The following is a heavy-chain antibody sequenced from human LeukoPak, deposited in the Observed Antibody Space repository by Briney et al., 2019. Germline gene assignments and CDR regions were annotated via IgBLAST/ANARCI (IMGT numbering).Heavy chain of an antibody. D-gene: IGHD1-26*01. V-gene: IGHV4-61*01. CDR1: GGSVSSGRYY. J-gene: IGHJ4*02. Sequence: SETLSLTCTVSGGSVSSGRYYWSWIRQPPGKGLEWIGYIYYSGNTNYNPSLKSRVTTSEDTSKNQFSLKLNSVTAADTAMYYCASCVIKYGAFDYWGQGTLVTVSS. CDR2: IYYSGNT. CDR3: ASCVIKYGAFDY.